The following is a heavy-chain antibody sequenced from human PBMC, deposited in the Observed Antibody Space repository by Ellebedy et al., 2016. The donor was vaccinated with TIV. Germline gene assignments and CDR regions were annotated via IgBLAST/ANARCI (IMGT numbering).Heavy chain of an antibody. D-gene: IGHD6-13*01. Sequence: SETLSLTXTVSGGSISVNYWGWIRQPPGKGLEWIGYIYYSGSTNYNPSLKSRVTISVDTSKNQFSLKLSSVTAADTAVYYCARGHMAAAYSWFDPWGQGTLVTVSS. V-gene: IGHV4-59*01. J-gene: IGHJ5*02. CDR1: GGSISVNY. CDR3: ARGHMAAAYSWFDP. CDR2: IYYSGST.